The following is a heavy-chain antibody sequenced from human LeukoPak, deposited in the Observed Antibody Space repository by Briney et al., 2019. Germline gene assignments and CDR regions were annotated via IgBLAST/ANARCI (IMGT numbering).Heavy chain of an antibody. V-gene: IGHV3-73*01. J-gene: IGHJ4*02. Sequence: RXASGXGXEWVGRIRSKANSYATAYAASVKGRFTISRDDSKNTAYLQMNSLKTEDTAVYYCTSWRPDYWGQGTLVTVSS. CDR2: IRSKANSYAT. CDR3: TSWRPDY.